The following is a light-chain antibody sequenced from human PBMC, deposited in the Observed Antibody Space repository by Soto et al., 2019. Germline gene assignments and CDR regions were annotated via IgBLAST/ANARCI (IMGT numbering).Light chain of an antibody. J-gene: IGKJ1*01. CDR1: QTISSN. CDR2: GAS. V-gene: IGKV3-15*01. CDR3: QHYNDWPT. Sequence: EIVMTQSPATLSVSPGERVTLSCRASQTISSNLAWYQQKPGQAPRLLIFGASTRAADIPDRFTGSGFGTEFTLTISSLQSGDCAVYFCQHYNDWPTLGQGTRVEVK.